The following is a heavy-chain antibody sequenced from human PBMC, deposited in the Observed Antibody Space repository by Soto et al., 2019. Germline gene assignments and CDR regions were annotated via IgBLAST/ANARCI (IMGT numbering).Heavy chain of an antibody. CDR3: ARDRAGEVVAATXWFDP. CDR1: GGNIRSGDYY. D-gene: IGHD2-15*01. Sequence: SETMSLTSTVSGGNIRSGDYYRSWNRQPQGKGLEWIGYIYYSGSTYYNPSLKSRVTMSVDTSKNQFSLKLSSVTAADTAVYYCARDRAGEVVAATXWFDPWGQGTLVTVSS. CDR2: IYYSGST. V-gene: IGHV4-61*08. J-gene: IGHJ5*02.